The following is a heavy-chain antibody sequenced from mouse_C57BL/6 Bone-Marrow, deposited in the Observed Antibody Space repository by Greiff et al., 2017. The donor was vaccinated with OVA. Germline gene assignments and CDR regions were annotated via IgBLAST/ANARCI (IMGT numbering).Heavy chain of an antibody. CDR2: IWWDDDK. V-gene: IGHV8-8*01. CDR3: ARIAHYYDYDGYAMDY. Sequence: QVTLKESGPGILQPSQTLSLSCSFSGFSLSTFGMGVGWIRQPSGKGLEWLAHIWWDDDKYYNPALKSRPTISKDTSKNLVFLKIANVDTADTATYYCARIAHYYDYDGYAMDYWGQGTSVTVSS. J-gene: IGHJ4*01. CDR1: GFSLSTFGMG. D-gene: IGHD2-4*01.